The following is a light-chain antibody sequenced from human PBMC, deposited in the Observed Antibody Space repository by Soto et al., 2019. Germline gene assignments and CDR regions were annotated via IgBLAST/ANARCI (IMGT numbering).Light chain of an antibody. V-gene: IGLV2-14*01. CDR2: GVS. Sequence: QSALTQPVSVSGSPGQSITISCTGTSGDVGSFDFVSWYQHSPGKAPKLMIYGVSYRPSGVSNRFSGSKSGNTASLTISGLQTEDEADYYCCSFKGGDTHDVFGTGTKLTVL. CDR1: SGDVGSFDF. J-gene: IGLJ1*01. CDR3: CSFKGGDTHDV.